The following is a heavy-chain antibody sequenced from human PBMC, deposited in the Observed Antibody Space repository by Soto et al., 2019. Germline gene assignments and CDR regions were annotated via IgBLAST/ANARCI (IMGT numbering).Heavy chain of an antibody. J-gene: IGHJ4*02. V-gene: IGHV3-74*01. CDR1: GFAVSSYW. CDR3: ARANTGYGNFDS. Sequence: QAGGSLRLSCAASGFAVSSYWMHWVRQAPGKGLVWVSPISPAGSSTYYADSVRGRLTISKDTAKNTLYLQINSLGAEEPAVYYCARANTGYGNFDSWGQGTMVTVSS. D-gene: IGHD5-12*01. CDR2: ISPAGSST.